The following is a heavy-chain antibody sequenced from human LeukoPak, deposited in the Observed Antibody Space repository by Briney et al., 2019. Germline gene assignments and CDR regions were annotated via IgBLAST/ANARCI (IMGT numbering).Heavy chain of an antibody. CDR3: AREGSSGWDY. CDR2: INPSGGST. V-gene: IGHV1-46*01. J-gene: IGHJ4*02. D-gene: IGHD6-19*01. CDR1: GYTFTSYY. Sequence: GASVKVSCKASGYTFTSYYMYWVRQAPGQGLEWMGIINPSGGSTSYAQKFQGRVTMTRDTSTRTVYMELSSLRSEDTAVYYCAREGSSGWDYWGQGTLVTVSS.